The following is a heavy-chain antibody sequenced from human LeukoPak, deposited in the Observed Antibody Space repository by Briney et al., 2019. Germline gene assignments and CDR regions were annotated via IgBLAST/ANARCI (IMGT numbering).Heavy chain of an antibody. CDR2: ISYDGSNK. CDR1: GFTFSSYG. CDR3: ARYLSGWSDDY. Sequence: PGRSLRLSCAASGFTFSSYGMHWVRQAPGKGLEWVAVISYDGSNKYYADSVKGRFTISRDNSKNTLYLQMNSLRAEDTAVYYCARYLSGWSDDYWGQGTLVTVSS. V-gene: IGHV3-30*03. D-gene: IGHD6-19*01. J-gene: IGHJ4*02.